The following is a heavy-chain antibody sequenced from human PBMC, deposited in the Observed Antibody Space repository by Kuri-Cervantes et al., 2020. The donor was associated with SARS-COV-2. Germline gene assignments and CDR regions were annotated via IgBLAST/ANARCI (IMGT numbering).Heavy chain of an antibody. CDR1: GGSISSYY. D-gene: IGHD6-19*01. Sequence: GSLRLSCTVSGGSISSYYWSWIRQPPGKGLEWIGYIYYSGSTNYNPSLKSRVTISVDTSKNQFSLKLSSVTAADTAVYYRARERGGQWLVRLGYFDYWGQGTLVTVSS. J-gene: IGHJ4*02. V-gene: IGHV4-59*01. CDR2: IYYSGST. CDR3: ARERGGQWLVRLGYFDY.